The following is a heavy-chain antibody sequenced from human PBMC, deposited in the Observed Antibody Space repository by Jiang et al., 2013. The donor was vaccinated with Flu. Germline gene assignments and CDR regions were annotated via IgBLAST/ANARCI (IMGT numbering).Heavy chain of an antibody. CDR2: MNPNSGNT. CDR1: GYTFTSYD. D-gene: IGHD4-17*01. CDR3: ARDGLRVSRRVRYFDL. Sequence: SGAEVKKPGASVKVSCKASGYTFTSYDINWVRQATGQGLEWMGWMNPNSGNTGYAQKFQGRVTMTRNTSISTAYMELSSLRSEDTAVYYCARDGLRVSRRVRYFDLWGLAPWSLSPQ. J-gene: IGHJ2*01. V-gene: IGHV1-8*01.